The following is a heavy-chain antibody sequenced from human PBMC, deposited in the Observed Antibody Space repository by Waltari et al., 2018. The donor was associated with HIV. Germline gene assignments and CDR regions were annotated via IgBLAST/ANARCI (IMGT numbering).Heavy chain of an antibody. CDR3: ASHSTPLCYFDY. Sequence: EVQLVESGGGLVQPGGSLRLSCAASGFTVSSNYLSWVRQAPGKGMEVVSVIYSGGSTYDADSVKGRCTISRDNSKNTLYLQMNSLRAEDTAVDYCASHSTPLCYFDYWGQGTLVTVSS. CDR1: GFTVSSNY. V-gene: IGHV3-66*04. D-gene: IGHD4-17*01. CDR2: IYSGGST. J-gene: IGHJ4*02.